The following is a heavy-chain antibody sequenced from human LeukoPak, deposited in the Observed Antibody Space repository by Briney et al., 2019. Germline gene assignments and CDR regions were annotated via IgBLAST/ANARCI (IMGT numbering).Heavy chain of an antibody. V-gene: IGHV3-30*04. CDR2: ISLDGGAT. Sequence: GGSLRLSCAASGFSFSTYVMHWLRQAPGKGLEWVAGISLDGGATHYADAVKGRFTISRDNSKNTLFLQMNSLSAEDTAVYYCGRDPNGDYVGAFEFWGHGTMVIVSS. D-gene: IGHD4-17*01. CDR1: GFSFSTYV. J-gene: IGHJ3*01. CDR3: GRDPNGDYVGAFEF.